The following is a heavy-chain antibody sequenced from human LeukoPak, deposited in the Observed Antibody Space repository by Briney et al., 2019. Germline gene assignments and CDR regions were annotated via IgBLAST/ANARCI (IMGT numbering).Heavy chain of an antibody. Sequence: ASVKVSCKASGYTFTSYDINWVRQATGQGLEWMGWMNPNSGNTGYAQKFQDRVSITRNTSISTVYMDLSSLRSEDTAVYYCARRTGKALDIWGQGTMVTVSS. D-gene: IGHD3/OR15-3a*01. CDR1: GYTFTSYD. J-gene: IGHJ3*02. CDR2: MNPNSGNT. V-gene: IGHV1-8*03. CDR3: ARRTGKALDI.